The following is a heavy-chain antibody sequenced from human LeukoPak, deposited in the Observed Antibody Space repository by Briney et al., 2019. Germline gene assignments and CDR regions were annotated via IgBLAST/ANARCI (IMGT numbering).Heavy chain of an antibody. CDR1: GDSISSGSFY. Sequence: PSETLSLTCIVSGDSISSGSFYWGWIRQPPGQSLEWIGSIDYSGSSYYNPSLQSRVTISVDTSKNQLSLRLKSVTASDTAVYYCARDRYDGDSPCWFDPWGQGTLVTVSS. CDR3: ARDRYDGDSPCWFDP. J-gene: IGHJ5*02. V-gene: IGHV4-39*02. D-gene: IGHD4-17*01. CDR2: IDYSGSS.